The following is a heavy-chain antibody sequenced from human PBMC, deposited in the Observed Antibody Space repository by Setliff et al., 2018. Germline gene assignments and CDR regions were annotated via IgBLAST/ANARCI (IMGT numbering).Heavy chain of an antibody. D-gene: IGHD3-22*01. Sequence: SVKVSCKASGATFSSYGTSWVRQAPGQGLEWMGGTIPMFGTTEYAQKFQGRLTIITDESTNTAFMQLSSLRSDDTAVYYCVREGVDSRSSTDYRYYMDVWGKGTTVTV. CDR3: VREGVDSRSSTDYRYYMDV. CDR1: GATFSSYG. V-gene: IGHV1-69*05. CDR2: TIPMFGTT. J-gene: IGHJ6*03.